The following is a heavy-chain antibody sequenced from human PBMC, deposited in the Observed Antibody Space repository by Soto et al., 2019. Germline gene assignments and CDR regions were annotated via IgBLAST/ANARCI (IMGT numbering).Heavy chain of an antibody. Sequence: QLQLQESGPGLVKPSETLSLTCTVSGGSISSSSYYWGWIRQPPGKGLEWIGSIYYSGSTYYNPSLKSRVTISVDTSNNQFSLKLSSVTAADTAVYYCARHLYCSGSYYLPHSRSYYFDYWGQGTLVTVSS. D-gene: IGHD3-10*01. CDR1: GGSISSSSYY. V-gene: IGHV4-39*01. J-gene: IGHJ4*02. CDR2: IYYSGST. CDR3: ARHLYCSGSYYLPHSRSYYFDY.